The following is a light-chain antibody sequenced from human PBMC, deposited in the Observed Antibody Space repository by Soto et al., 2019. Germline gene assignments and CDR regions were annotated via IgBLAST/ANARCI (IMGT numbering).Light chain of an antibody. CDR2: GAS. CDR1: QSVSSN. V-gene: IGKV3-15*01. CDR3: QQYYRWPPAFT. Sequence: EIVMTQSPATLSVSPGERATLSCRASQSVSSNLAWYQQKPGQAPRLLIYGASTRATGIPVRFSGSGSGTEFTLTISSLQSEDFAIYYCQQYYRWPPAFTFGPGTKVDIK. J-gene: IGKJ3*01.